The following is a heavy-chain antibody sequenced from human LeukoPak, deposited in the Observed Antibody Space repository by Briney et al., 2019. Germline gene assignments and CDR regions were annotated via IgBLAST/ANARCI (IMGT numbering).Heavy chain of an antibody. Sequence: GESLKISCKGSGYSFTSHWIGWVRQMPGKGLEWMGIIYPGDSDTRYSPSFQGQVTISADKSISTAYLQWSSLKASDTAMYYCARLETVAAAGTVHYYGMDVWGQGTTVTVSS. CDR1: GYSFTSHW. V-gene: IGHV5-51*01. CDR3: ARLETVAAAGTVHYYGMDV. J-gene: IGHJ6*02. CDR2: IYPGDSDT. D-gene: IGHD6-13*01.